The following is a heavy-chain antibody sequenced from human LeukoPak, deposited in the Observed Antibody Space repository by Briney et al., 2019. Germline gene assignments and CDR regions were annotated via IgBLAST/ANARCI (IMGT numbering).Heavy chain of an antibody. CDR1: GFTFSSYW. CDR3: ARDGGYCSSTSCYPNWFDP. Sequence: GGSLRLSCAASGFTFSSYWMSWVRQAPGKGLEWVANIKQDGSEKYYVDSVKGRFTISRDNAKNSLYLQMNSLRAEDTAVYYCARDGGYCSSTSCYPNWFDPWGQGTLVTVSS. J-gene: IGHJ5*02. D-gene: IGHD2-2*01. CDR2: IKQDGSEK. V-gene: IGHV3-7*01.